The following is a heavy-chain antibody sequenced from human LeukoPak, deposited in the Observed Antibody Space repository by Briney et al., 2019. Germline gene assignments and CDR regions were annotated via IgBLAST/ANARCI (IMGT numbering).Heavy chain of an antibody. CDR3: ARVSIAAAGTRWYFDL. D-gene: IGHD6-13*01. V-gene: IGHV4-34*01. Sequence: PSETLSLTCAVYGGSFSGYYWSWIRQPPGKGLEWIGEINHSGSTNYNPSLKSRVTISVDTSKNQFSLKLSSVTAADTAVYYCARVSIAAAGTRWYFDLWAVAPWSLSPQ. J-gene: IGHJ2*01. CDR2: INHSGST. CDR1: GGSFSGYY.